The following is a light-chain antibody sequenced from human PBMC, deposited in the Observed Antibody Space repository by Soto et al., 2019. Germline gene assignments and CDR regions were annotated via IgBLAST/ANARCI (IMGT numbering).Light chain of an antibody. CDR1: SSVVGAYDF. J-gene: IGLJ1*01. CDR2: EVS. CDR3: SSYTSSSTRV. Sequence: LTQPASVSGSPGQSITISCTGTSSVVGAYDFVSWYQQHPDKAPKLMIYEVSNRPSGVSNRFSGSKSVNTATLTISGLQAEDEADYYCSSYTSSSTRVFGTGTKVTV. V-gene: IGLV2-14*03.